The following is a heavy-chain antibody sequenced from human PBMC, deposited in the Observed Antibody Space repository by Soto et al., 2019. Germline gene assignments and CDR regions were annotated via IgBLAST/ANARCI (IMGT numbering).Heavy chain of an antibody. J-gene: IGHJ6*02. Sequence: PGGSLRLSCTASGFTLSLYYMHWVRQVPGKGLVWVSHINGDGIVIDYADSVTGRFTISRDNARNTLYLQMDSLTVDDTAIYYRGRGVFPAAVDVGG. CDR3: GRGVFPAAVDV. CDR1: GFTLSLYY. CDR2: INGDGIVI. D-gene: IGHD3-16*01. V-gene: IGHV3-74*01.